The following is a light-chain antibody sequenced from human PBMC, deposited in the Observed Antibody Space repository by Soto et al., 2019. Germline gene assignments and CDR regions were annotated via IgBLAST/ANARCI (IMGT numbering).Light chain of an antibody. CDR2: TIS. CDR3: LLYYQGAHV. CDR1: TGAVTSDSY. Sequence: QAVLTQEPSLTVSAGGTVTLTCASSTGAVTSDSYPSWFQQKPGQAPRALIYTISNKHSWTPARFSGSLLGGKAALTLSDVQPEDEAAYFCLLYYQGAHVFGPGTKVTVL. J-gene: IGLJ1*01. V-gene: IGLV7-43*01.